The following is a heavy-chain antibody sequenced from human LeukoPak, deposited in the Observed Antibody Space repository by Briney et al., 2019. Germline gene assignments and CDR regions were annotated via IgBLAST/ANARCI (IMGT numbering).Heavy chain of an antibody. CDR2: IRFDGTIN. J-gene: IGHJ3*01. CDR1: GFTFSTYG. D-gene: IGHD6-13*01. Sequence: PGGFLRLSCSASGFTFSTYGMHWVRQAPGKGLEWVAFIRFDGTINYYADSVKGRFTISRDNSRSTVFLQMNSLRPEDTAVYYCAKDSYSSTWGQGTLVTVSS. CDR3: AKDSYSST. V-gene: IGHV3-30*02.